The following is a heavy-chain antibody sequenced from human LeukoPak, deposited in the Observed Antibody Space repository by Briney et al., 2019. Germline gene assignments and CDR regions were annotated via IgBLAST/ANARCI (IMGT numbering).Heavy chain of an antibody. CDR1: GGSLRGYY. V-gene: IGHV4-34*01. J-gene: IGHJ5*02. CDR2: INHGGST. CDR3: ASGRCFDP. Sequence: PSEAPSLTCALHGGSLRGYYWCWVPPPPGEGLGWIVEINHGGSTNYHPPLKSRVTISVYTSKNQFSLKLSSVTAADTAVYYCASGRCFDPWGEGALVTVSS.